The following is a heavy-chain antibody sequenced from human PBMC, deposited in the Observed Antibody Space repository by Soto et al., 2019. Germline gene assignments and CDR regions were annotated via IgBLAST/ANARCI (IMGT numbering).Heavy chain of an antibody. CDR2: ISGSGGST. V-gene: IGHV3-23*01. Sequence: HPGGSLRLSCAASGFAFSSYAMSWVRQAPGKGLEWVSGISGSGGSTYYPDSMKGRFSISRDNSKNTLYLQMNSLRAEDMAVYYCAKPLGGYYYYGMDVWGQGTTVTVSS. D-gene: IGHD1-26*01. CDR1: GFAFSSYA. CDR3: AKPLGGYYYYGMDV. J-gene: IGHJ6*02.